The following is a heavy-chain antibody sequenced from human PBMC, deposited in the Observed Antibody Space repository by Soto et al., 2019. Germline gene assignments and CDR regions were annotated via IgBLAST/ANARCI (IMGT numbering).Heavy chain of an antibody. CDR2: VSSGSSYI. D-gene: IGHD3-22*01. CDR3: VRARATDSRPDY. V-gene: IGHV3-21*02. J-gene: IGHJ4*02. Sequence: EVQLAESGGGLVKPGGSLRLSCAASGFTFSLYAMIWDRHAPGKGLEWVSSVSSGSSYIYSADSLKGRFTISRDDAKNSLYLQMNSPRADDTSIYYCVRARATDSRPDYWGQGSLVSVSS. CDR1: GFTFSLYA.